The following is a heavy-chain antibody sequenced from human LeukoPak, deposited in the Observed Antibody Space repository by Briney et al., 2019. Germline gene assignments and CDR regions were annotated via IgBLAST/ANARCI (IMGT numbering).Heavy chain of an antibody. CDR1: GGSFSGYY. CDR3: ARYLDDILIGYDY. CDR2: INHSGST. Sequence: SETLSLTCAVYGGSFSGYYWSWIRQPPGKGLEWIGEINHSGSTNYNPSLKSRVTISVDTSKNQFSLKLSSVTAADTAVYYCARYLDDILIGYDYWGQGTLVTVSS. D-gene: IGHD3-9*01. J-gene: IGHJ4*02. V-gene: IGHV4-34*01.